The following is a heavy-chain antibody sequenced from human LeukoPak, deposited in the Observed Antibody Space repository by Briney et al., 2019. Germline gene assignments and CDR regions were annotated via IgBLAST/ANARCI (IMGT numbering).Heavy chain of an antibody. D-gene: IGHD3-22*01. CDR2: ISNDGGGT. CDR1: GFTFKNYG. J-gene: IGHJ5*02. Sequence: GGSLRLSCAGSGFTFKNYGLIWVRQAPGKGLEWVAAISNDGGGTMYAAFVEGRFTISRDNSKNTLFLQMNSLRAEDTALYYCAKGSSGYFADLWGQGTLVTVSS. V-gene: IGHV3-23*01. CDR3: AKGSSGYFADL.